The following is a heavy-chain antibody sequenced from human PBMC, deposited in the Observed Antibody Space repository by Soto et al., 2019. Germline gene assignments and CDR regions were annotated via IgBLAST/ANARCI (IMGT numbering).Heavy chain of an antibody. CDR2: IYNSGGS. J-gene: IGHJ4*02. D-gene: IGHD4-17*01. CDR1: GASVSSGDYY. CDR3: VGTGTTDDY. Sequence: QVQLQESGPGLVKPSQTLSLTCTVSGASVSSGDYYWSCIRQPPGKGLEWMGYIYNSGGSYYNPSLKGRLTISIDTSKNQFSLKLNSVTAADTAIYYCVGTGTTDDYWGRGTLVTVSS. V-gene: IGHV4-30-4*01.